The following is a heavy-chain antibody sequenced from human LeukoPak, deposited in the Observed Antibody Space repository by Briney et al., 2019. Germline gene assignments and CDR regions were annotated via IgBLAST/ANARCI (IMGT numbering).Heavy chain of an antibody. CDR2: ISGSGAST. D-gene: IGHD5-18*01. V-gene: IGHV3-23*01. J-gene: IGHJ4*02. CDR3: ARDLSGVTGYTYGRGIDY. CDR1: GFTVSSYV. Sequence: GGSLRLSCAASGFTVSSYVMSWVRQAPGKGLEWVSAISGSGASTYYVDSVKGRFTISRDNSKNTLYLQMNSLRAEDTAVYYCARDLSGVTGYTYGRGIDYWGQGTLVTVSS.